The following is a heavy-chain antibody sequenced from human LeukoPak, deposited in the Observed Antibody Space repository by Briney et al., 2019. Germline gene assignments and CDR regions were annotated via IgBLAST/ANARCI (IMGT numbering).Heavy chain of an antibody. CDR2: ISGSGGRT. CDR3: ARDAISSWYRKKPYYFDY. CDR1: GFTFSNYA. D-gene: IGHD6-13*01. J-gene: IGHJ4*02. V-gene: IGHV3-23*01. Sequence: PGGSLRLSCAASGFTFSNYAMSWVRQAPGKGLEWVSVISGSGGRTYYADSVKGRFTISRDNSKNTLYLQMNSLRAEDTAVYYCARDAISSWYRKKPYYFDYWGQGTLVTVSS.